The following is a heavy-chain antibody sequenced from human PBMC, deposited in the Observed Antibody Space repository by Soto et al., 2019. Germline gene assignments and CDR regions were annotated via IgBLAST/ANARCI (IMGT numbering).Heavy chain of an antibody. J-gene: IGHJ3*02. Sequence: SGPTLVNPTQTLTLTCTFSGFSLSTNGMCVGWIRQPPGKALEWLALIDWDDDEYYTTSLKTRLTISKDTSKNQVVLTMTNMDPVDTATYYCARGGNIDSSGYCGHALDIWGQGTVVTVSS. CDR3: ARGGNIDSSGYCGHALDI. D-gene: IGHD3-22*01. V-gene: IGHV2-70*01. CDR1: GFSLSTNGMC. CDR2: IDWDDDE.